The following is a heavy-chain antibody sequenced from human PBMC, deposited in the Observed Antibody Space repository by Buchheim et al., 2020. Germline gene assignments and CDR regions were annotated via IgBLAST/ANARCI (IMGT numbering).Heavy chain of an antibody. J-gene: IGHJ3*02. D-gene: IGHD3-16*01. V-gene: IGHV4-30-2*01. CDR3: ARSPKEDYVWGSYHDAFDI. CDR2: IYHSGST. Sequence: QVQLQESGPGLVKPSQTLSLTCTVSGGSISSGGYSWSWIRQPPGKGLEWIGYIYHSGSTYYNPSLKSRVTISVDRSKNQFSLKLSSVTAADTAVYYCARSPKEDYVWGSYHDAFDIWGQGT. CDR1: GGSISSGGYS.